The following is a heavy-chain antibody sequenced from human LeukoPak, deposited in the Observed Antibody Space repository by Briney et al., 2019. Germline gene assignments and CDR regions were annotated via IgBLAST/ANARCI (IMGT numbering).Heavy chain of an antibody. Sequence: GGSLRLSCAASGFSFSDYYMSWVRQAPGKGLEWISYISNSGSTIFYADSVKGRFTVSRDNAKNSLFLQMNSLRAEDTAVYYCARDKTATITTLDYWGQGTLVTVSS. J-gene: IGHJ4*02. D-gene: IGHD3-3*01. V-gene: IGHV3-11*01. CDR1: GFSFSDYY. CDR3: ARDKTATITTLDY. CDR2: ISNSGSTI.